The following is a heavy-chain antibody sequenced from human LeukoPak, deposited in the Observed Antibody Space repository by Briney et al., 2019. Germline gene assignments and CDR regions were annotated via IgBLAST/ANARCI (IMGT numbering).Heavy chain of an antibody. D-gene: IGHD2-15*01. V-gene: IGHV1-18*04. J-gene: IGHJ4*02. CDR2: ISAYNGNT. CDR3: ARDCSGGSCYSTVDY. CDR1: GYTFTSYG. Sequence: ASVKVSCKASGYTFTSYGISWVRQAPGQGLEWMGWISAYNGNTNYAQKLQGRVTMTTDTSTSTAYMVLRSLRSDDTAVYYCARDCSGGSCYSTVDYWGQGTLVTVSS.